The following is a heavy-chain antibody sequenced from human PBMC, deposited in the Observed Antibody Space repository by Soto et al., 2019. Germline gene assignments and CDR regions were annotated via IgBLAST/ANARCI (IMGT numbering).Heavy chain of an antibody. CDR2: FDPEDGET. V-gene: IGHV1-24*01. CDR3: ATTTPYCTNGVCRRYNWFDP. D-gene: IGHD2-8*01. Sequence: GASVKFSCRVSGYTLTELSMHWVRQAPGKGLEWMGGFDPEDGETIYAQKFQGRVTMTEDTSTDTAYMELSSLRSEDTAVYYCATTTPYCTNGVCRRYNWFDPWGQGTLVTLSS. CDR1: GYTLTELS. J-gene: IGHJ5*02.